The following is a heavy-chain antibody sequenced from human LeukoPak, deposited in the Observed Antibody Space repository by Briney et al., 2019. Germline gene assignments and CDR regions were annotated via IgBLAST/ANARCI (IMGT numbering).Heavy chain of an antibody. D-gene: IGHD3-3*01. V-gene: IGHV1-8*01. J-gene: IGHJ4*02. Sequence: ASVKVSCKASGYTFTSYDINWVRQATGQGLEWMGWMNPNSGNTGYAQKFQGRVTMTRNTSISTAYMELSSLRSEDPAVYYCARGNDFWSGYPNFDYWGQGTLVTVSS. CDR1: GYTFTSYD. CDR2: MNPNSGNT. CDR3: ARGNDFWSGYPNFDY.